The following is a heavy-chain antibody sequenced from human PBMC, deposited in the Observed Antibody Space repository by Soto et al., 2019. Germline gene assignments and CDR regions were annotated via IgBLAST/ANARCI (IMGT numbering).Heavy chain of an antibody. CDR1: GYPFSKYG. CDR3: ETSYDSGLDP. V-gene: IGHV1-18*04. J-gene: IGHJ5*02. D-gene: IGHD5-12*01. CDR2: IKPDNGDP. Sequence: QLQLVQSGAEVERPGASVRVSCKAYGYPFSKYGISWIRQAPGQGLEWMGWIKPDNGDPTYAQKFQGIVSMTTDTSSNTAYLELMSLRSDVTAVYYCETSYDSGLDPWGQVTLVSVSS.